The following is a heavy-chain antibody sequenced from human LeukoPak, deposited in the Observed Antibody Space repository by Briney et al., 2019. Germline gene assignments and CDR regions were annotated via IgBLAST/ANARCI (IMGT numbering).Heavy chain of an antibody. V-gene: IGHV4-34*01. J-gene: IGHJ4*02. CDR3: ARGLEYGWFGEEPWRGLYYFDY. CDR2: INHSGGT. D-gene: IGHD3-10*01. CDR1: GGSFSGFY. Sequence: SETLSLTCAVYGGSFSGFYWSWIRQPPGKGLEWIGDINHSGGTNYIPSLKSRVTISVDTSKNQFSLKLSSVTAADTAVYYCARGLEYGWFGEEPWRGLYYFDYWGQGTLVTVSS.